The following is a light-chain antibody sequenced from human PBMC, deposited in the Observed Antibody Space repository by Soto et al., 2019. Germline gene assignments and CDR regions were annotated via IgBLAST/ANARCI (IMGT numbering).Light chain of an antibody. J-gene: IGKJ2*01. CDR2: AES. CDR1: QGVDYS. V-gene: IGKV1-9*01. CDR3: LQLKCVHTYT. Sequence: IQLTQSPSSLSASVGDRVIITCRSSQGVDYSLAWYQQKPGKAPKLLIYAESNLQDGVPSRFSGSGYGRDFTLTISSLQPEDFATYYCLQLKCVHTYTFGQGNKVEVK.